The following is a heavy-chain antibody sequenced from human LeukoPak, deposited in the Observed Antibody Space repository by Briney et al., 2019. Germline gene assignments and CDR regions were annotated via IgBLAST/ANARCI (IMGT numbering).Heavy chain of an antibody. CDR1: GYTFTGYY. Sequence: GESLKISCKASGYTFTGYYMHWVRQAPGQGLEWMGRVNPNSGGTNYAQKFQGRVTMTGDTSINTAYMELSRLTFDDTAVYYCARDPNYHDTSGSIGCNYWGQGTLVTVSS. CDR2: VNPNSGGT. J-gene: IGHJ4*02. CDR3: ARDPNYHDTSGSIGCNY. D-gene: IGHD3-22*01. V-gene: IGHV1-2*06.